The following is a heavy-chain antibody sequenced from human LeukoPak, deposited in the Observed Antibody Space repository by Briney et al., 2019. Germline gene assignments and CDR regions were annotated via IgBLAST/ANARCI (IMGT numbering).Heavy chain of an antibody. CDR3: ARASSWGIAAAGTNYYYYYMYV. D-gene: IGHD6-13*01. Sequence: ASVNVSCKASVYTFTSYGISWVRQAPAKGLEWMGIINLCGCSTSYAQTFQGRVTMTRDMSISTAYMELSRLRSDDTAVYYCARASSWGIAAAGTNYYYYYMYVWGKGTTVTVSS. V-gene: IGHV1-46*01. J-gene: IGHJ6*03. CDR2: INLCGCST. CDR1: VYTFTSYG.